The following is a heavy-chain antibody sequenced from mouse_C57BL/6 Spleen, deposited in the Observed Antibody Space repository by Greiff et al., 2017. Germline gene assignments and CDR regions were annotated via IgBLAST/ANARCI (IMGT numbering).Heavy chain of an antibody. V-gene: IGHV2-9-1*01. CDR1: GFSLTSYA. J-gene: IGHJ2*01. D-gene: IGHD2-1*01. Sequence: VNVVESGPGLVAPSQCLSITCTVSGFSLTSYAISWVRQPPGKGLEWLGVIWTGGGTNYNSALESKLSISKDNSKSKVFLKMNSLQTDDTAKYYRARMDGNSLVGDWGQGATLTAAS. CDR3: ARMDGNSLVGD. CDR2: IWTGGGT.